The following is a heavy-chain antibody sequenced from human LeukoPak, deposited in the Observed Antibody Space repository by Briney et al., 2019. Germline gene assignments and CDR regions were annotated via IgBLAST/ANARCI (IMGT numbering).Heavy chain of an antibody. CDR1: GGTFSSYA. CDR3: ARDPVGAKSSVWFDP. D-gene: IGHD1-26*01. CDR2: IIPIFGTA. J-gene: IGHJ5*02. Sequence: ASVKVSCKASGGTFSSYAISWVRQAPGQGLEWMGGIIPIFGTANYAQKFQGRVTITADKSTSTAYMELSSLRSEDTAVYYCARDPVGAKSSVWFDPWGQGTLATVSS. V-gene: IGHV1-69*06.